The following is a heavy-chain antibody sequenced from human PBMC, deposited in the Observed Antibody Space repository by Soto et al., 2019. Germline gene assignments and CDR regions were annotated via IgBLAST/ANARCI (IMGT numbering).Heavy chain of an antibody. CDR3: ASYTYYYGSGSYYMGGYGMDV. CDR2: IIPIFGTA. V-gene: IGHV1-69*12. D-gene: IGHD3-10*01. Sequence: QVQLVQSGAEVKKPGSSVKVSCKASGGTFSSYAISWVRQAPGQGLEWMGGIIPIFGTANYAKKFQGRVTITADESTSTAYMELSSLRSEDTAVYYCASYTYYYGSGSYYMGGYGMDVWGQGTTVTVSS. CDR1: GGTFSSYA. J-gene: IGHJ6*02.